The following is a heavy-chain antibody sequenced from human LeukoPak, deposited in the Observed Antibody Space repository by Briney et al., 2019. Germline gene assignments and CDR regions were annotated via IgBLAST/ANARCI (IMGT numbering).Heavy chain of an antibody. D-gene: IGHD6-19*01. V-gene: IGHV4-39*07. CDR3: ARGRSSFNI. CDR2: MFHSGTS. CDR1: GGSISSSNYY. J-gene: IGHJ3*02. Sequence: SETLSLTCTVSGGSISSSNYYWGWIRQPPGKGPEWIGSMFHSGTSYYNPSLKSRVTISVDTSKNQFSLKLSSVTAADTAMYYCARGRSSFNIWGQGTMVTVSS.